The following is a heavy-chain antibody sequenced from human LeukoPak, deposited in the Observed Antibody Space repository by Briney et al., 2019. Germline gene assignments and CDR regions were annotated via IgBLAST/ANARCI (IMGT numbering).Heavy chain of an antibody. CDR2: ISGSGGST. J-gene: IGHJ4*02. V-gene: IGHV3-23*01. Sequence: GGSLRLSCAASGFTFSSYAMSWVRQAPGKGLEWVSAISGSGGSTNYADSVKGRFTICRDNSKNTLYMQMNSLRAEDTAVYYCAKDRRVIVVVPAASDYWGQGTLVTVSS. D-gene: IGHD2-2*01. CDR1: GFTFSSYA. CDR3: AKDRRVIVVVPAASDY.